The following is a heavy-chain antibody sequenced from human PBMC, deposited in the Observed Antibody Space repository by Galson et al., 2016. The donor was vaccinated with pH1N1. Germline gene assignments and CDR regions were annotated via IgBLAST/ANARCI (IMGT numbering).Heavy chain of an antibody. CDR1: GFTFSSCG. D-gene: IGHD4-17*01. CDR2: ILYNGNDK. Sequence: SLRLSCAASGFTFSSCGIYWVRQAPGKGLEWVGNILYNGNDKYYADSVKGRFTISRDSSMTTVHLQMISVPVEDTAVYFCALDESGYGDSFPDVFDIWGQGTMVTVSS. J-gene: IGHJ3*02. CDR3: ALDESGYGDSFPDVFDI. V-gene: IGHV3-30*12.